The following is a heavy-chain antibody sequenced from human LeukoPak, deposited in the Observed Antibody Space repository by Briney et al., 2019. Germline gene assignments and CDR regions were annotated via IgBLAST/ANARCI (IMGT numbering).Heavy chain of an antibody. CDR1: GYTFTGYY. V-gene: IGHV1-46*01. CDR2: INPSGGST. J-gene: IGHJ4*02. D-gene: IGHD3-22*01. Sequence: ASVKVSCKASGYTFTGYYMHWVRQAPGQGLEWMGIINPSGGSTSYAQKFQGRVTMTRDTSTSTVYMELSSLRSEDTAVYYCAMNYYDSSGYYPPRRNFDYWGQGTLVTVSS. CDR3: AMNYYDSSGYYPPRRNFDY.